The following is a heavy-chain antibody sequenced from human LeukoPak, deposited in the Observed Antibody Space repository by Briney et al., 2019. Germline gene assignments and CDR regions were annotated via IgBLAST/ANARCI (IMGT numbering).Heavy chain of an antibody. V-gene: IGHV4-59*01. CDR3: ARGGMHYYDSSGYSTDY. J-gene: IGHJ4*02. CDR1: GGSISSYY. D-gene: IGHD3-22*01. Sequence: PSETLSLTCTVSGGSISSYYWSWIRQPPGKGLEWIGYIYYSGSTNYNPSLKSRVTISVDTSKNQFSLKLSSVTAADTAVYYCARGGMHYYDSSGYSTDYWGQGTLVTVSS. CDR2: IYYSGST.